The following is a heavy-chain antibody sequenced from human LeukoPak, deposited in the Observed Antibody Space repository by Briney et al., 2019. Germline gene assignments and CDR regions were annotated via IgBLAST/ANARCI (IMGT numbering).Heavy chain of an antibody. Sequence: GGSLRLSCAASGFTFSSYSMNWVRQAPGKGLEWVSSISSSSSYIYYADSVKGRFTISRDNAKNPLYLQMNSLRAEDTAVYYCARDRDRIAVAGTAFDIWGQGTMVTVSS. J-gene: IGHJ3*02. D-gene: IGHD6-19*01. CDR3: ARDRDRIAVAGTAFDI. CDR2: ISSSSSYI. V-gene: IGHV3-21*01. CDR1: GFTFSSYS.